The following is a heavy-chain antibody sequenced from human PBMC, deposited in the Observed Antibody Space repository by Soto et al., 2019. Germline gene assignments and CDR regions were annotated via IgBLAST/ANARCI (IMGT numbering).Heavy chain of an antibody. CDR3: ASSLRAMVTCPRXYYYGMDV. CDR2: IYSCGST. J-gene: IGHJ6*02. D-gene: IGHD5-18*01. V-gene: IGHV3-66*03. CDR1: GFTVSSNY. Sequence: PGGSLRLSCAASGFTVSSNYMSWVRQAPGKGLEWVSVIYSCGSTYYADSVKGRFTISRDNSKNTLYLQMNSLRAEDTAVYYCASSLRAMVTCPRXYYYGMDVWGQGTTVTVSS.